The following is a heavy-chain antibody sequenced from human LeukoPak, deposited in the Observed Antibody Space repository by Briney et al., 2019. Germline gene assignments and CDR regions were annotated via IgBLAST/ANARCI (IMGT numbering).Heavy chain of an antibody. D-gene: IGHD6-19*01. J-gene: IGHJ6*02. CDR1: GGSITTYY. V-gene: IGHV4-59*01. Sequence: SETLSLTCTVSGGSITTYYWSWLRQPPGKGLEWIGYIYNTGTTTYNPSLRSRVTISLDTSKNQLSLKLSSVTAADTAVYYCARTFPVAGTYYGIDVWGQGTTVTVS. CDR3: ARTFPVAGTYYGIDV. CDR2: IYNTGTT.